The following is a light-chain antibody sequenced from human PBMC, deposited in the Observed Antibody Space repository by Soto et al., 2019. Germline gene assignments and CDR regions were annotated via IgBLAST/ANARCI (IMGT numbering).Light chain of an antibody. CDR2: DAS. CDR1: QSVSTW. Sequence: DVPMTQPPSTLSASVLTHVAFTCRASQSVSTWLAWYQHKPGKAPSLLIYDASSWASGVPARFSGSGSGTEFTLTISSLQPDDFATFYCQQYNSHSRTFGQGTKVDIK. J-gene: IGKJ1*01. V-gene: IGKV1-5*01. CDR3: QQYNSHSRT.